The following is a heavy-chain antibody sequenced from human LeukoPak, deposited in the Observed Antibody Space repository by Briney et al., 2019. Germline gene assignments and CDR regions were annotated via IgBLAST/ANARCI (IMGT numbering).Heavy chain of an antibody. Sequence: GGSLRLSCAASGFTFSSYWMSWVRQAPGKGLEWVANIKQDGSEKYYVDSVKGRFTISRDNAKNLLYLQLNSLRAEDTAVYYCARARGGYDFDYWGQGTLVTVSS. D-gene: IGHD5-12*01. CDR1: GFTFSSYW. J-gene: IGHJ4*02. V-gene: IGHV3-7*03. CDR2: IKQDGSEK. CDR3: ARARGGYDFDY.